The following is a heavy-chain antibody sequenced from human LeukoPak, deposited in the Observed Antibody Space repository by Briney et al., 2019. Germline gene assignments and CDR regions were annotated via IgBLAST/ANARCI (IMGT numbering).Heavy chain of an antibody. CDR1: GDTFIPYT. V-gene: IGHV1-69*13. CDR3: AGAEDYSNLNWFDP. J-gene: IGHJ5*02. D-gene: IGHD4-11*01. Sequence: SVTVSCKASGDTFIPYTFSWVRQAPGQGLEWMGGIIPIFGTANYAQKFQGRVTITADESTSTAYMELSSLRSEDTAVYYCAGAEDYSNLNWFDPWGQGTLVTVSS. CDR2: IIPIFGTA.